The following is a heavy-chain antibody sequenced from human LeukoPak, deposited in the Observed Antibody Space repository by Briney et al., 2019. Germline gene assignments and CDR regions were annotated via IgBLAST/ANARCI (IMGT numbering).Heavy chain of an antibody. V-gene: IGHV6-1*01. Sequence: SQTLSLTCAISGDSVSSNSAAWNWIRQSPSRGLEWLGRTCYRSKWYNDYAVSVKSRITINPDTSKNQFSLQLNSVTPEDTAVYYCARAGGGYCSGGSCYSYYYYYGMDVWGQGTTVTVSS. CDR1: GDSVSSNSAA. D-gene: IGHD2-15*01. CDR2: TCYRSKWYN. J-gene: IGHJ6*02. CDR3: ARAGGGYCSGGSCYSYYYYYGMDV.